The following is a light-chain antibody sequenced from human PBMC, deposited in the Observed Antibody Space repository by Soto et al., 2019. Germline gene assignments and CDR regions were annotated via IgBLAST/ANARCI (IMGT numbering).Light chain of an antibody. CDR2: AAS. CDR1: QSIGFF. J-gene: IGKJ3*01. V-gene: IGKV1-39*01. Sequence: DIQMTQSPSSLSASVGDRVTITCRASQSIGFFLNWYHQKPGKAPKLLIYAASSLQSGVPSRFSGSGSGTDFTLTITRLQPEDVGTYYCQQSYGNPGFAPGAKGDIK. CDR3: QQSYGNPG.